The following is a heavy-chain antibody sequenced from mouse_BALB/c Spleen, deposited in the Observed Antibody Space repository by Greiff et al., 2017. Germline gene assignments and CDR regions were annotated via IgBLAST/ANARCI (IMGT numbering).Heavy chain of an antibody. V-gene: IGHV14-3*02. CDR3: ARVTRDYADAMDY. D-gene: IGHD2-4*01. Sequence: EVQLQQSGAELVKPGASVKLSCTASGFTFNDSYMHWVKQRPEQGLEWIGRIDPANGNTKYDPKFQGKATITADTSSNTAYLQLSSLTSEDAAVYCYARVTRDYADAMDYWGQGTSVTVSS. CDR2: IDPANGNT. J-gene: IGHJ4*01. CDR1: GFTFNDSY.